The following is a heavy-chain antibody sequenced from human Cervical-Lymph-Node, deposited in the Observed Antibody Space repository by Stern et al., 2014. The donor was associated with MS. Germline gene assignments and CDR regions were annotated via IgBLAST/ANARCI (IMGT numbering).Heavy chain of an antibody. J-gene: IGHJ4*02. V-gene: IGHV3-9*01. CDR3: AKDRLDYDFWSGLDY. CDR2: ISRSSGSI. Sequence: EVQLEESGGGLVQPGRSLRLSCAASGFTFDDYAMHWVRQAPGKGLEWVSGISRSSGSIGYADSVKGRFTISRDNAKNSLYLQMNSLRAEDTALYYCAKDRLDYDFWSGLDYWGQGTLVTVSS. CDR1: GFTFDDYA. D-gene: IGHD3-3*01.